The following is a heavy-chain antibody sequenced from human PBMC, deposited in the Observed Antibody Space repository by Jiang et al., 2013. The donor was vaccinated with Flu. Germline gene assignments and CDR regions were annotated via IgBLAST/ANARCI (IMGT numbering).Heavy chain of an antibody. Sequence: VQLVESGAEVKKPGSSVRVSCKASGGTFSSYTINWVRQAPGQGLEWMGGIIPIFETSKYAQKFQGRLTIIADKSTSTAYMELSSLRSEDTAMYFCARGKRITALPNYFDPWGQGTLVTVSS. CDR3: ARGKRITALPNYFDP. V-gene: IGHV1-69*06. CDR2: IIPIFETS. CDR1: GGTFSSYT. J-gene: IGHJ5*02. D-gene: IGHD6-6*01.